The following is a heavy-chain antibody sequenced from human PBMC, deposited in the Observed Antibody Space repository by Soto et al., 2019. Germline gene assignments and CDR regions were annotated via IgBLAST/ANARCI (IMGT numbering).Heavy chain of an antibody. Sequence: RRLSCAASGFTFSSYSMNWVRQAPGKGLEWVSSISSSSSYIYYADSVKGRFTISRDNAKNSLYLQMNSLRAEDTAVYYCARVFTYYYDSSGYYFDYWGQGTLVTVSA. V-gene: IGHV3-21*01. CDR3: ARVFTYYYDSSGYYFDY. J-gene: IGHJ4*02. D-gene: IGHD3-22*01. CDR2: ISSSSSYI. CDR1: GFTFSSYS.